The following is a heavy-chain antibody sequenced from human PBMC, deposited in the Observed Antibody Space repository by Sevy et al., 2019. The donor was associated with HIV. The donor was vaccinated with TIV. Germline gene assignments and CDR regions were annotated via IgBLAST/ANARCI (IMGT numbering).Heavy chain of an antibody. Sequence: GGSLRLSCAASGFSFNKYGMHWVRQAPGEGLEWVAVIAHDGGNKYYTDSVKGRFTISRDNSKNTLYLQMNSLRAEDTAVYYCAKIPAGGSYFSYFDSWGQGTLVTDSS. D-gene: IGHD1-26*01. V-gene: IGHV3-30*18. J-gene: IGHJ4*02. CDR3: AKIPAGGSYFSYFDS. CDR2: IAHDGGNK. CDR1: GFSFNKYG.